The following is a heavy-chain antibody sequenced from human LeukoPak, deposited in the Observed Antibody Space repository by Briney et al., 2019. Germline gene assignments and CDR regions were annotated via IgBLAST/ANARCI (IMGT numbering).Heavy chain of an antibody. Sequence: PGGSLRLSCAASGFTVSSNYMSWVRQAPGKGLEWVSLIYSDGRTYYADSVKGRITISRDDSKNTLFLQMNSLRAEDTAVYYCARDSQTGIDYWGQGTLVTVSS. D-gene: IGHD1-1*01. CDR3: ARDSQTGIDY. CDR1: GFTVSSNY. J-gene: IGHJ4*02. V-gene: IGHV3-66*01. CDR2: IYSDGRT.